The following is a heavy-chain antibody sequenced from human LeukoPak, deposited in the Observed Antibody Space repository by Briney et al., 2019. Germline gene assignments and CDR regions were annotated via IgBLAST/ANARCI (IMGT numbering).Heavy chain of an antibody. CDR3: ASTTPPPIAAPGTRGLGYYGMDV. Sequence: GASVKVSCKPSGYTFTSYHIHWVRQAPGQGLEWMGGIIPIFGTANYTQKFQGRVTITADESTSTAYMELSSLRSADTAVYYCASTTPPPIAAPGTRGLGYYGMDVWGQGTTVTVSS. D-gene: IGHD6-13*01. V-gene: IGHV1-69*13. CDR2: IIPIFGTA. J-gene: IGHJ6*02. CDR1: GYTFTSYH.